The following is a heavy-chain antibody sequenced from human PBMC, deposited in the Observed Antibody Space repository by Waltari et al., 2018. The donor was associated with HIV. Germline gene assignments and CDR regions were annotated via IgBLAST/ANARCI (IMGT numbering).Heavy chain of an antibody. CDR2: FDPEDGET. CDR1: GYTLTALS. Sequence: QVQLVQSGAEVKKPGASVKVSCKVSGYTLTALSMHWVRQAPGKGLEWMGGFDPEDGETIYAQKFQGRVTMTEDTSTDTAYMELSSLRSEDTAVYYCATWGSMRWLQMGEFLYWGQGTLVTVSS. V-gene: IGHV1-24*01. J-gene: IGHJ4*02. D-gene: IGHD3-16*01. CDR3: ATWGSMRWLQMGEFLY.